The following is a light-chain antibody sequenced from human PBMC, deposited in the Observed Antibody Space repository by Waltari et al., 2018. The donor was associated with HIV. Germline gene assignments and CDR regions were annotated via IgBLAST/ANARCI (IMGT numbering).Light chain of an antibody. Sequence: QSVLTQPPSVSGAPGQRVTISCTGSSSNIGADYFVHWYQQLPGAAPKLLIYGDSHRPSGVTDRLSGSKSGTSASLAITGLQAEDEADYYCQSYDSSLSGPVVFGGGTKLTVL. J-gene: IGLJ2*01. CDR3: QSYDSSLSGPVV. CDR2: GDS. V-gene: IGLV1-40*01. CDR1: SSNIGADYF.